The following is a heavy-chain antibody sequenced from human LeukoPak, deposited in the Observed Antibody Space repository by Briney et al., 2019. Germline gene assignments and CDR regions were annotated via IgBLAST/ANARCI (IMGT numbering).Heavy chain of an antibody. CDR1: GFTFSSYS. Sequence: GGSLRLSCAASGFTFSSYSMHWIRQAPGKGLEWLAVILYDGSMQYYAESMKGRLTISRDNSRNTVYMQMSSLRTEDTAVYYCARDPRGPTTYDSSARDSLDYWGQGTLVTVSS. CDR3: ARDPRGPTTYDSSARDSLDY. V-gene: IGHV3-30*03. D-gene: IGHD3-22*01. CDR2: ILYDGSMQ. J-gene: IGHJ4*02.